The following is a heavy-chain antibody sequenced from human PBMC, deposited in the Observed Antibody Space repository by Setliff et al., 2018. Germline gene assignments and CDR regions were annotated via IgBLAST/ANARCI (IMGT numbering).Heavy chain of an antibody. V-gene: IGHV1-46*03. CDR2: INPSGGLT. CDR3: ARDRFYNSWSGTSITAPHDAFDI. J-gene: IGHJ3*02. Sequence: ASVKVSCKASGYTLSKYYMHWVRQAPGQGLEWMGIINPSGGLTKYAQKFQGRVTMTSDTSTNTVYLEVSSLRSEDTAVYFCARDRFYNSWSGTSITAPHDAFDIWGQGTMVTASS. CDR1: GYTLSKYY. D-gene: IGHD3-3*01.